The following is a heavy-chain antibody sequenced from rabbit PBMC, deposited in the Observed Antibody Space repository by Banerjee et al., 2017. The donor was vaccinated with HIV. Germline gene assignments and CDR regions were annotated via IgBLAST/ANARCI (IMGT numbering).Heavy chain of an antibody. D-gene: IGHD6-1*01. J-gene: IGHJ4*01. CDR3: ARGDASLNAYTAFNL. CDR1: GIDFSSHYY. CDR2: IDPIFGST. Sequence: QQQLEESGGGLVKPGGTLTLTCKASGIDFSSHYYMCWVRQAPGKGLEWIGYIDPIFGSTYYATWVDGRFTISRSTSPNTVDLKMTSLTAADTATYFCARGDASLNAYTAFNLWGPGTLVTVS. V-gene: IGHV1S43*01.